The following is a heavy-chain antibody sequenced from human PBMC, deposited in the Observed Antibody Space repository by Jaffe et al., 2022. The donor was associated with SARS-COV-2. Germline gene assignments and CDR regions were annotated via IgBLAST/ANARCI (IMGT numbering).Heavy chain of an antibody. CDR2: ISAYNGNT. J-gene: IGHJ3*02. CDR3: ARGHSDIVVVPAATPLDAFDI. V-gene: IGHV1-18*01. CDR1: GYTFTSYG. D-gene: IGHD2-2*01. Sequence: QVQLVQSGAEVKKPGASVKVSCKASGYTFTSYGISWVRQAPGQGLEWMGWISAYNGNTNYAQKLQGRVTMTTDTSTSTAYMELRSLRSDDTAVYYCARGHSDIVVVPAATPLDAFDIWGQGTMVTVSS.